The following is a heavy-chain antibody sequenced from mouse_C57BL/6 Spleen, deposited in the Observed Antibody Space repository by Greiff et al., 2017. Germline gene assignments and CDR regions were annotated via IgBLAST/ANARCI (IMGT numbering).Heavy chain of an antibody. V-gene: IGHV1-54*01. J-gene: IGHJ2*01. D-gene: IGHD4-1*01. CDR3: ARPNWDVDY. CDR2: INPGSGGT. CDR1: GYAFTNYL. Sequence: QVQLQQSGAELVRPGTSVKVSCKASGYAFTNYLIEWVKQRPGQGLEWIGVINPGSGGTNYNEKFKGKATLTADKSSSTACMQLSSLTSEGSAVYVCARPNWDVDYWGQGTTLTVSS.